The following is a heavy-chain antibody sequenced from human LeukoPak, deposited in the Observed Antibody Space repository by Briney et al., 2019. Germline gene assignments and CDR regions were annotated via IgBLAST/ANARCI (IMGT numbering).Heavy chain of an antibody. CDR2: IKQDGSEK. CDR3: ARDYSYYGSGRGGRAFDI. Sequence: GGSLRLSCAASGFTFSSYWMSWVRQAPGKGLEWVANIKQDGSEKYYVDSVKGRFTISRDNAKSSLYLQMNSLRAEDTAVYYCARDYSYYGSGRGGRAFDIWGQGTMVTVSS. D-gene: IGHD3-10*01. CDR1: GFTFSSYW. J-gene: IGHJ3*02. V-gene: IGHV3-7*01.